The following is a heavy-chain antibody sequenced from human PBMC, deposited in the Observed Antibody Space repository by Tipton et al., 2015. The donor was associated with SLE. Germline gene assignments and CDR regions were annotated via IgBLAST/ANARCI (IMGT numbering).Heavy chain of an antibody. D-gene: IGHD6-19*01. J-gene: IGHJ5*02. V-gene: IGHV3-74*01. Sequence: SLRLSCAASGFTFRSYWMHWVRRAPGKGLDWVSYINNDGSVTRYADSVKGRFTISRDNAKNTLYLQMSSLGVDDTGVYYCAGDDETNSAWYNWLDPWGQGTLVTVSS. CDR3: AGDDETNSAWYNWLDP. CDR1: GFTFRSYW. CDR2: INNDGSVT.